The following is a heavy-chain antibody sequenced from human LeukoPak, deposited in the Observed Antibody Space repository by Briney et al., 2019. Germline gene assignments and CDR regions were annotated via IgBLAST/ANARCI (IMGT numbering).Heavy chain of an antibody. D-gene: IGHD3-9*01. V-gene: IGHV3-11*04. CDR2: ITKNGSAI. CDR1: GFTFSDYS. J-gene: IGHJ4*02. Sequence: GGSLRLSCAASGFTFSDYSMSWIRQAPGKRLEWISYITKNGSAIYNGDSVRGRFTISRDNAKNSLYLYMNSLRAEDTAVYYCATSYDILIGYFGSWGQGTLVTVSS. CDR3: ATSYDILIGYFGS.